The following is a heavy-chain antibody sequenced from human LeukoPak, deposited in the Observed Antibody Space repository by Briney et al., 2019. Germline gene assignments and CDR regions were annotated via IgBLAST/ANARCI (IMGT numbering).Heavy chain of an antibody. CDR1: GFTFSNAR. J-gene: IGHJ4*02. Sequence: GGSLRLSCAASGFTFSNARISWVRQAPGKGLEWVGRIKSKTDGGTTDYAAPVKGRFTISRDDSKNTLYLQMNSLKTEDTAVYYCTTRHGYSYGYYFDYWGQGTLVTVSS. CDR3: TTRHGYSYGYYFDY. CDR2: IKSKTDGGTT. V-gene: IGHV3-15*01. D-gene: IGHD5-18*01.